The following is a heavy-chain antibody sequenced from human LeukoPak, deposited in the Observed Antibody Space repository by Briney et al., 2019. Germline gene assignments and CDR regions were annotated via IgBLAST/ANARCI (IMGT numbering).Heavy chain of an antibody. CDR1: GFTFSSYA. D-gene: IGHD3-22*01. J-gene: IGHJ4*01. CDR2: ITGSGGST. V-gene: IGHV3-23*01. Sequence: GGSLRLSCAASGFTFSSYAMSWVRQAPGKGLEWVSAITGSGGSTYHADSVEGRITISRDNSKNTLYLQMNCLRGEDTAVYYCAKGSSGSRPYYFDHWGHGPLVTVSS. CDR3: AKGSSGSRPYYFDH.